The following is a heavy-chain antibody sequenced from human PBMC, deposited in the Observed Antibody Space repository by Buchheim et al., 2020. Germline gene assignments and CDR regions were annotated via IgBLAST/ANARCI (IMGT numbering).Heavy chain of an antibody. CDR3: ASGYDPSGIVDY. CDR1: GGSISSGGYY. V-gene: IGHV4-31*03. CDR2: IYYRGST. D-gene: IGHD2-15*01. J-gene: IGHJ4*02. Sequence: QVQLQESGPGLVKPSQTLSLTCTVSGGSISSGGYYWSWIRPHPGKGLEWIGYIYYRGSTYYNPSLKTRVTITVDNAKNQFPLKLSSVTAADTAVYYCASGYDPSGIVDYWGQGTL.